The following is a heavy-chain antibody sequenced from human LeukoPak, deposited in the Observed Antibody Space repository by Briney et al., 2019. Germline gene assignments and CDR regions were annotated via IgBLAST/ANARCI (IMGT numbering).Heavy chain of an antibody. V-gene: IGHV3-23*01. Sequence: GGSQRLSCAASGFTLSSYAMSWVRQAPGEGLEWVSAISDSGNTYHADSVKGRFTISRDSSKNTLFLQMNRLRPEDAAVYYCAKAPVTTCRGAYCYPFDYWGQGTLVTVSS. CDR2: ISDSGNT. CDR1: GFTLSSYA. D-gene: IGHD2-21*01. J-gene: IGHJ4*02. CDR3: AKAPVTTCRGAYCYPFDY.